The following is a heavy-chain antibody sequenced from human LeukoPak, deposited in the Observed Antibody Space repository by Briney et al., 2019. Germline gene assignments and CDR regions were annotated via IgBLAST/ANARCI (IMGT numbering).Heavy chain of an antibody. CDR2: IYTSGST. Sequence: SETLSLTCTVSGGSISSGSYYWSWIRQPAGKGLEWIGRIYTSGSTNYNPSLKSRVTISVDTSKNQFSLKLSSVTAADTAVYYCARETPRIAAAGTFGGLDYWGQGTLVTVSS. D-gene: IGHD6-13*01. CDR3: ARETPRIAAAGTFGGLDY. CDR1: GGSISSGSYY. V-gene: IGHV4-61*02. J-gene: IGHJ4*02.